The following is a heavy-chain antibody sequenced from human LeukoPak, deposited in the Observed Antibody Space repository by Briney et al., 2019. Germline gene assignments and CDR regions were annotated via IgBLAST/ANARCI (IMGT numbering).Heavy chain of an antibody. CDR1: GFTFSSYA. CDR2: ISYDGSNK. J-gene: IGHJ3*02. Sequence: GGSLRLSCAASGFTFSSYAMHWVRQAPGKGLEWVAVISYDGSNKYYADSVKGRFTISRDNSKNTLYLQMNSLRVEDTAVYYCARGQVLLRAFDIWGQGTMVTVSS. V-gene: IGHV3-30-3*01. D-gene: IGHD4/OR15-4a*01. CDR3: ARGQVLLRAFDI.